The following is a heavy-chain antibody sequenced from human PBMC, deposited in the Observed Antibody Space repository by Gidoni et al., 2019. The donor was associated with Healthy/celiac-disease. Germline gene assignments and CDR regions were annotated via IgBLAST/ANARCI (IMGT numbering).Heavy chain of an antibody. D-gene: IGHD3-22*01. V-gene: IGHV3-15*01. Sequence: VQLVESGGGLVKPGGSLRLSCAASGFPFSNAWMSWVRQAPGKGLEWVGRIKSKNDGGTTDYAAPVKGRFTISRDDSKNTLYLQMNSMKTEDKAVYYCTTARFRSYYYDSSGYYSFAFDIWGQGTMVTVSS. CDR1: GFPFSNAW. CDR2: IKSKNDGGTT. J-gene: IGHJ3*02. CDR3: TTARFRSYYYDSSGYYSFAFDI.